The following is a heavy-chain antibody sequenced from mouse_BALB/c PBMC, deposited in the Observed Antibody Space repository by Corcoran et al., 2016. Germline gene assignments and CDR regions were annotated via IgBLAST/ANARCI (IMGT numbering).Heavy chain of an antibody. CDR1: GFNIKDTY. V-gene: IGHV14-3*02. J-gene: IGHJ3*01. CDR3: ARNGYDYDEKVRAGFAY. CDR2: IDPANGNT. D-gene: IGHD2-4*01. Sequence: EVQLQQSGAELVKPGASVKLSCTASGFNIKDTYMHWVKQRPEQGLEWIGRIDPANGNTKYDPKFQGKATITADISSNTAYLQLSSLTSEDTAVYYCARNGYDYDEKVRAGFAYWGQGTLVTVSA.